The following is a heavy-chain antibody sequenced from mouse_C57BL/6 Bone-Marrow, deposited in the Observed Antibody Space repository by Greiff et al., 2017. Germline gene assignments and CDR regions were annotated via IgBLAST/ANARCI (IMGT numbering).Heavy chain of an antibody. D-gene: IGHD2-14*01. J-gene: IGHJ4*01. CDR2: IYPGSGST. Sequence: QVQLQQPGAELVKPGASVKMSCKASGSTFTSYWITWVKQRPGQGLEWIGDIYPGSGSTNYNEKFKSKATLTVDTSSSTAYMQLSSLTSEDSAVYYCARQGYGYAMDYWGQGTSGTVSS. V-gene: IGHV1-55*01. CDR3: ARQGYGYAMDY. CDR1: GSTFTSYW.